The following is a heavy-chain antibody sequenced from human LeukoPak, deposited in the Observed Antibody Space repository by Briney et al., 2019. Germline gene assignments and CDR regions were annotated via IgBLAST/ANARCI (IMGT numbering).Heavy chain of an antibody. CDR1: GFTFSSYE. V-gene: IGHV3-30*18. Sequence: GGSLRLSCAASGFTFSSYEMNWVRQAPGKGLEWVAVISYDGSNKYYADSVKGRFTISRDNSKNTLYLQMNSLRAEDTAVYYCAKDFGTVVVTAMPGDHWGQGTLVTVSS. CDR3: AKDFGTVVVTAMPGDH. CDR2: ISYDGSNK. D-gene: IGHD2-21*02. J-gene: IGHJ4*02.